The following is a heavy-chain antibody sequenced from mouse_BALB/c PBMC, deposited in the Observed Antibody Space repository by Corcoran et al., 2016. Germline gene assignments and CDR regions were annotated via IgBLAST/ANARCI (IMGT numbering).Heavy chain of an antibody. V-gene: IGHV1-26*01. CDR3: ARGRYWYFDV. CDR2: INPNNGGT. J-gene: IGHJ1*01. Sequence: EVQLQQSGPELVKPGASVKISCKASGYTFTDYYMKWVQQSHGKGLEWIGDINPNNGGTSYNQKCKGKATLTVDKSSSTAYMQLNSLTSEDSAVYYCARGRYWYFDVGGAGTTVTVSS. CDR1: GYTFTDYY.